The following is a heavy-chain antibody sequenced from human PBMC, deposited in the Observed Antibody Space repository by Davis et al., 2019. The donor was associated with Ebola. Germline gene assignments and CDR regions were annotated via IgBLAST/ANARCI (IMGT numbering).Heavy chain of an antibody. J-gene: IGHJ5*02. CDR2: INHHGNT. Sequence: SETLSLTCAVYGGSFSGYYWSWIRQPPGKGLEWMGEINHHGNTSYNPSLKSRVSISVDTSKKQFSLKLSSVTAADTAVYYCARNKPVFGFWFDPWGQGTLVTVSS. D-gene: IGHD3-16*01. V-gene: IGHV4-34*01. CDR1: GGSFSGYY. CDR3: ARNKPVFGFWFDP.